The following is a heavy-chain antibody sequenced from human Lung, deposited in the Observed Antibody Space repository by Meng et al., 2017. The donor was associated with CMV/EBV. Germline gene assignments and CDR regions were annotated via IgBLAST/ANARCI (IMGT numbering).Heavy chain of an antibody. J-gene: IGHJ4*02. CDR2: INTDGSST. CDR3: ARDPVRGDLDY. Sequence: GGSLRLSCAPSGFTFSNYWIHWVRQAPGKGLEWVSRINTDGSSTAYADSVKGRFTIYRDNAKNTVFLHISSVRAEDTAVFYCARDPVRGDLDYWGQGTLVTVSS. CDR1: GFTFSNYW. V-gene: IGHV3-74*01. D-gene: IGHD3-10*01.